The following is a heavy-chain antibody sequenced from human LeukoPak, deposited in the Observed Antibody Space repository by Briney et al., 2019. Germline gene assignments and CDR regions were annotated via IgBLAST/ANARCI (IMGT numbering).Heavy chain of an antibody. CDR2: ISSSSSYI. CDR3: ARDDSGAFDI. CDR1: GFTFSSCS. V-gene: IGHV3-21*01. D-gene: IGHD1-26*01. J-gene: IGHJ3*02. Sequence: GGSLRLSCAASGFTFSSCSMNWVRQAPGKGLEWVSSISSSSSYIYYADSVKGRFTISRDNAKNSLYLQMNSLRAEDTAVYYCARDDSGAFDIWGQGTMVTVSS.